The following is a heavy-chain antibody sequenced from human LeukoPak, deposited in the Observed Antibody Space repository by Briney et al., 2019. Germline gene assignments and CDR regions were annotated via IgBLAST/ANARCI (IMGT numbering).Heavy chain of an antibody. V-gene: IGHV1-2*02. CDR1: GYTFTGYY. CDR2: INPNRGGT. D-gene: IGHD3-22*01. CDR3: ARGGGSYYDSSGYLNY. J-gene: IGHJ4*02. Sequence: ASVKVSCKSSGYTFTGYYMHWVRQAPGQGLEWMGWINPNRGGTNYAQKLQGRVTMTGDTSIGTAYMELSGLRSDDTAMYYCARGGGSYYDSSGYLNYWGQGTLSPSPQ.